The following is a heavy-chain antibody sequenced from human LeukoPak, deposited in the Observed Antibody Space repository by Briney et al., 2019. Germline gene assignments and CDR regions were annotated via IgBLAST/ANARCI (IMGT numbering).Heavy chain of an antibody. Sequence: GGSLRLSCAASGFTFSNYWMSWVRQAPGKGLEWVANIKQDGNEKYYVGSVRGRFTISRDNAENSLYLQMNSLRAEDTAVYYCARHYDILTGTFPYYWGQGTLVTVSP. CDR2: IKQDGNEK. CDR3: ARHYDILTGTFPYY. CDR1: GFTFSNYW. D-gene: IGHD3-9*01. J-gene: IGHJ4*02. V-gene: IGHV3-7*03.